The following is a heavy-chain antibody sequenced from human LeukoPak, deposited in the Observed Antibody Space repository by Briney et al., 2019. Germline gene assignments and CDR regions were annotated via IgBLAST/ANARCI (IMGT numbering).Heavy chain of an antibody. CDR2: INHSGST. D-gene: IGHD3-10*01. J-gene: IGHJ4*02. Sequence: SETLSLTCAVHGGSFSGYYWSWIRQPPGKGLEWIGEINHSGSTNYNPSLKSRVTISVDTSKNQFSLKLSSVTAADTAVYYCARAGFREFDYWGQGTLVTVSS. CDR3: ARAGFREFDY. V-gene: IGHV4-34*01. CDR1: GGSFSGYY.